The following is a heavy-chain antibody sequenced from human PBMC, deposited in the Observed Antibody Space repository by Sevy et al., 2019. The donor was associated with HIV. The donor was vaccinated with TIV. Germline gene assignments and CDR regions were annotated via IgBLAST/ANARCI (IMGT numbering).Heavy chain of an antibody. Sequence: SETLSLTCTVSGGSISSYCWSWIRQPAGKGLEWIGRIYTSGSTNYNPSLKSRVTMSVDTSKNQFSLKLSSVTAADTAVYYCARDLGQWLVQGFDYWGQGTLVTVSS. V-gene: IGHV4-4*07. J-gene: IGHJ4*02. CDR2: IYTSGST. D-gene: IGHD6-19*01. CDR1: GGSISSYC. CDR3: ARDLGQWLVQGFDY.